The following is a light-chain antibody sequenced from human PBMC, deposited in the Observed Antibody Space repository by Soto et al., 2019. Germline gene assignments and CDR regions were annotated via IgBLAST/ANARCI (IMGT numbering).Light chain of an antibody. Sequence: DIQMTQSPSTLSASVGDRVTITCRASQSISSWLAWYHQKPGKAPKLLIYKASSLEIGVPSRFSGSGSGTECTLTISSLQPDDYATYYCQQYNNYPWTFGQGTKVEIK. J-gene: IGKJ1*01. V-gene: IGKV1-5*03. CDR2: KAS. CDR1: QSISSW. CDR3: QQYNNYPWT.